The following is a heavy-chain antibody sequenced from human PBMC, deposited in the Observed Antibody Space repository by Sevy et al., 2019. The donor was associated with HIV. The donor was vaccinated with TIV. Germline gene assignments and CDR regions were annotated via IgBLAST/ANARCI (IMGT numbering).Heavy chain of an antibody. CDR1: GFSFSTSGVG. D-gene: IGHD3-22*01. V-gene: IGHV2-5*02. CDR3: AHRSFFFDTSAYYEGGFDY. J-gene: IGHJ4*02. Sequence: SGPTLVKPTQTLTLTCSFSGFSFSTSGVGVGWIRQPPGEAPEWLALIYWDDDKRYSPSLKRRLTITKDTSKNQVVLTMTNLAPVDTATYYCAHRSFFFDTSAYYEGGFDYWGQGTLVTVSS. CDR2: IYWDDDK.